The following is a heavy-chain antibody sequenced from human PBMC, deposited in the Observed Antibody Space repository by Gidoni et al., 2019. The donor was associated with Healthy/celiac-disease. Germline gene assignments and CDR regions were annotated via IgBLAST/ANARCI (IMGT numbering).Heavy chain of an antibody. CDR3: ARGHVLLWSGGEFDP. V-gene: IGHV3-30*01. J-gene: IGHJ5*02. D-gene: IGHD3-10*01. CDR1: GFTFSSYA. CDR2: ISYDGSNK. Sequence: QVQLVESGGGVVQPGRSLRLSCAASGFTFSSYAMHWVRQAPGKGLEWVAVISYDGSNKYYADSVKGRFTISRDNSKNTLYLQMNSLRAEDTAVYYCARGHVLLWSGGEFDPWGQGTLVTVSS.